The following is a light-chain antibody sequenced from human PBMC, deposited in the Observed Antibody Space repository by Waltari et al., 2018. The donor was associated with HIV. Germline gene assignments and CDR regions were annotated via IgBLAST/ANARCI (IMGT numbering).Light chain of an antibody. CDR1: QSISEY. CDR2: VAS. J-gene: IGKJ4*01. V-gene: IGKV1-39*01. Sequence: IQMTQSPSSPSAPIGDTVTITCRASQSISEYLNWYQETPGNAPKLLIYVASSLQIGVPSRFSGSGSGTDFTLTISNLQPEDFATYFCQQSYSTPLTFGAGTKVEIK. CDR3: QQSYSTPLT.